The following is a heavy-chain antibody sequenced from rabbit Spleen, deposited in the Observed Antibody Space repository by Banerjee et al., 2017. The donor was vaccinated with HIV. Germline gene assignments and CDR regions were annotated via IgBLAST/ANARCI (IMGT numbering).Heavy chain of an antibody. V-gene: IGHV1S45*01. D-gene: IGHD1-1*01. CDR2: IYTGNGKN. CDR3: TRDDGSGHYVDGYFNL. J-gene: IGHJ4*01. CDR1: GFTISNYW. Sequence: QEQLEESGGRLVQPGGSLTLSCKAYGFTISNYWMNWVRQAPGKGLEWIGIIYTGNGKNYYASWAKGRFTISKTSSTTVTLQVTSLTVADTATYFCTRDDGSGHYVDGYFNLWGPGTLVTVS.